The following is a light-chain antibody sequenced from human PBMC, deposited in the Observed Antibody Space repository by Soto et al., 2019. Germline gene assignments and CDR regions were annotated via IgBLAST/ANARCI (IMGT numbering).Light chain of an antibody. CDR3: CSYAGSYTSYV. V-gene: IGLV2-11*01. CDR2: DVS. CDR1: DNDVGGYNF. Sequence: QSALTQPRSVSGSPGQSVTISCSGTDNDVGGYNFVSWYQQHPGKAPKLMVFDVSKRPSGVPDRFSGSKSGNTASLTISGLQAEDEADYYCCSYAGSYTSYVFGTGTKLTVL. J-gene: IGLJ1*01.